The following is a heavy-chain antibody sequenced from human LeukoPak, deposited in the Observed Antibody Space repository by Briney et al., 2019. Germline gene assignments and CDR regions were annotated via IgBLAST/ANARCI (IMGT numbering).Heavy chain of an antibody. CDR1: GFTFSSYE. J-gene: IGHJ6*02. Sequence: GSLILSCAASGFTFSSYEMNWVRQAPGKGLEWLSYISGSGRTIYYADSVRGRFTISRENDRNSLYLKMKSLRADDTAVYYCTRVENIGMDVWGQGTTVTVSS. D-gene: IGHD1/OR15-1a*01. CDR2: ISGSGRTI. V-gene: IGHV3-48*03. CDR3: TRVENIGMDV.